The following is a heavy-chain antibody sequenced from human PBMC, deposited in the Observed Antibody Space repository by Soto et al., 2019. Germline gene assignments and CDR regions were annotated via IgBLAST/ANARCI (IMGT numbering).Heavy chain of an antibody. CDR1: GGSISSGGYY. D-gene: IGHD2-2*01. V-gene: IGHV4-31*03. Sequence: SETLSLTCTVSGGSISSGGYYWSWIRQHPGKGLEWIGYIYYSGSTSYNPSLKSRVTISEDTSKSQISLKLNSVTAADTAVYYCARSYCSTTSCYPFDYWGQGTMVTVS. J-gene: IGHJ4*02. CDR3: ARSYCSTTSCYPFDY. CDR2: IYYSGST.